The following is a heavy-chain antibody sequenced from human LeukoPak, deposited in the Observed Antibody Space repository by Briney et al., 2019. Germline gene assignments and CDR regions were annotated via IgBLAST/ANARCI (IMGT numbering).Heavy chain of an antibody. J-gene: IGHJ4*02. D-gene: IGHD6-19*01. CDR3: ARDPYPKYSTGWYSNY. CDR1: GYTFTDYY. Sequence: ASVKVSCKASGYTFTDYYIHWLRQAPGHRPEWMGQIYPINGATFYAQKFQGRVMMTTDAAIHTTYMELTSLRSDDTAVYYCARDPYPKYSTGWYSNYWGQGTLVTVSS. CDR2: IYPINGAT. V-gene: IGHV1-2*06.